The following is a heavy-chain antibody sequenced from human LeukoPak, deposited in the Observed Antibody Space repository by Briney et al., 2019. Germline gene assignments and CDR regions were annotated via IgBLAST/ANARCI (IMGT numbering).Heavy chain of an antibody. CDR1: GFTFSSYW. V-gene: IGHV3-7*01. Sequence: GGSLKLSCAASGFTFSSYWMHWVRQAPGKGLEWVANIKQDGNERYYVDSMKGRFTISRDNAKNSLYLQMDSLRAEDTAVYYCARESRPPALQDITAAGFLDYWGQGTLVTVSS. CDR3: ARESRPPALQDITAAGFLDY. J-gene: IGHJ4*02. CDR2: IKQDGNER. D-gene: IGHD6-13*01.